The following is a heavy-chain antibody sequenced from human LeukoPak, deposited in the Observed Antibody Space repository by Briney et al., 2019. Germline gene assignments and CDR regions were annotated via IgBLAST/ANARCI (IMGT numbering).Heavy chain of an antibody. J-gene: IGHJ4*02. V-gene: IGHV4-34*01. Sequence: SETLSLTCAVYGGSFSGYYWSWIRQPPGKGLEWIGEINHSGSTNYNPSLKSRVTISVDTSKNQFSLKLSSVTAADTAVYYCARTTKELAYDYWGQGTLVTVSS. CDR2: INHSGST. CDR1: GGSFSGYY. D-gene: IGHD1-26*01. CDR3: ARTTKELAYDY.